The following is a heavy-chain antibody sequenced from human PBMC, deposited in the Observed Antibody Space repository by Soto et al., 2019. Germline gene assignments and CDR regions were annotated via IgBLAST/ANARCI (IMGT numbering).Heavy chain of an antibody. V-gene: IGHV3-15*07. D-gene: IGHD3-16*02. CDR3: TTDPIPNYDYVWGSYRYGLDY. Sequence: EVQLVESGGGLVKPGGSLRLSCAASGFTFSNAWMNWVRQAPGKGLEWVGRIKSKTDGGTTDYAAPVKGRFTISRDDSKNTLYLQMNSLKTEDTAVYYSTTDPIPNYDYVWGSYRYGLDYWGQGTLVTVSS. CDR2: IKSKTDGGTT. J-gene: IGHJ4*02. CDR1: GFTFSNAW.